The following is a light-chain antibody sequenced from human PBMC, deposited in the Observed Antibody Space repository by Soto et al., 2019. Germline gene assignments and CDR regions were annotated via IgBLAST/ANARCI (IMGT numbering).Light chain of an antibody. V-gene: IGKV1-5*03. CDR2: NAS. Sequence: DIQMTQSPSTLSASVGDRVTITCRASQSINNWLAGYQQKPGKAPKLLIYNASTLDIGVPSRFSGSGSGTELSLTISSLQRGDFATYYCQQYDTYWTFGQGTKVQIK. CDR1: QSINNW. CDR3: QQYDTYWT. J-gene: IGKJ1*01.